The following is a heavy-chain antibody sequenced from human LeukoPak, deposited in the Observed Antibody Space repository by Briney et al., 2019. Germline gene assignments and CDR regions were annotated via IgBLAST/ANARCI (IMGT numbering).Heavy chain of an antibody. V-gene: IGHV4-39*07. J-gene: IGHJ6*03. CDR2: IYYTGST. CDR3: ARDFDSSDYGDFYFYMDV. CDR1: GASISGSGYY. D-gene: IGHD3-22*01. Sequence: PSETLSLTCAVSGASISGSGYYLGWIRQPPGKGLEWIGNIYYTGSTYYNASLQSRVTISIDMSKNQFSLRLTSVTAADTAVYYCARDFDSSDYGDFYFYMDVWGKGTTVTISS.